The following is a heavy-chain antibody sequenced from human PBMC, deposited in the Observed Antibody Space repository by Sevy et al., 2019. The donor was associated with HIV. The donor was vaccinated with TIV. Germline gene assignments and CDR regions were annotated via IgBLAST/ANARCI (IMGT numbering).Heavy chain of an antibody. CDR2: LYNSGST. J-gene: IGHJ6*02. CDR1: GGSISSGGYY. Sequence: SETLSLTCTVSGGSISSGGYYWSWIRQLPGKGLEWIGFLYNSGSTFYNPSLQSRVTISVDTSKNQFSLKLSSVTAADTAVYYCARDEDYYGMDVWGQGTTGTVSS. V-gene: IGHV4-31*03. CDR3: ARDEDYYGMDV.